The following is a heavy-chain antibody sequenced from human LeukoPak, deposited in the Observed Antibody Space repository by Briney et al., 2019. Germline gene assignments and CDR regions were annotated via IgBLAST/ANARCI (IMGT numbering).Heavy chain of an antibody. D-gene: IGHD1-26*01. CDR3: VKDAREAGGRVGYYYGLDV. CDR1: GFPFDDYA. CDR2: ISWNSGNI. J-gene: IGHJ6*02. Sequence: GGSLRLSCAASGFPFDDYAMHWARQVPGKGLEWVSGISWNSGNIGYADSVKGRFTISRDNAKNSLYLRMNSLRAEDTALYYCVKDAREAGGRVGYYYGLDVWGQGTTVTVSS. V-gene: IGHV3-9*01.